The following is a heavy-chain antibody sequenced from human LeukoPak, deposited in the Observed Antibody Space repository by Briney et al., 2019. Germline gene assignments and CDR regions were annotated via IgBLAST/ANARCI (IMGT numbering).Heavy chain of an antibody. D-gene: IGHD6-6*01. CDR3: AKGHFASSSFFDY. J-gene: IGHJ4*02. CDR2: ISGSGDAT. CDR1: KFNFA. Sequence: PGGSLRLLCGASKFNFAMSWDRQTAGKRLECVSAISGSGDATFYTVSVKGRFTISRDNSKNTLYLQMNNLRGEDTAVYYCAKGHFASSSFFDYGYQGHLVTVSS. V-gene: IGHV3-23*01.